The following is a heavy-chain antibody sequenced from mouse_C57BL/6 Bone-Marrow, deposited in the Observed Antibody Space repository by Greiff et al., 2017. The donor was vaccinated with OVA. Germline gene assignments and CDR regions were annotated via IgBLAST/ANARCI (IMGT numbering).Heavy chain of an antibody. CDR3: AYYSNYLFAY. V-gene: IGHV1-59*01. CDR1: GYTFTSYW. CDR2: IDPSDSYT. D-gene: IGHD2-5*01. J-gene: IGHJ3*01. Sequence: QVQLKESGAELVRPGTSVKLSCKASGYTFTSYWMHWVKQRPGQGLEWIGVIDPSDSYTNYNQKFKGNATLTVDTSSSTAYMQLSSLTSEDSAVYYCAYYSNYLFAYWGQGTLVTVSA.